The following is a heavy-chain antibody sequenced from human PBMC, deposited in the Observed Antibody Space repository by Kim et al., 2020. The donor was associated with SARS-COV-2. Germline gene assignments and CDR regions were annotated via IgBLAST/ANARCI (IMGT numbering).Heavy chain of an antibody. D-gene: IGHD1-7*01. CDR1: GGTFSSYA. J-gene: IGHJ4*02. CDR3: ARLPPRFITGTEGFWDY. Sequence: SVKVSCKASGGTFSSYAISWVRQAPGQGLEWMGGIIPIFGTANYAQKFQGRVTITADESTSTAYMELSSLRSEDTAVYYCARLPPRFITGTEGFWDYWGQGTLVTVSS. V-gene: IGHV1-69*13. CDR2: IIPIFGTA.